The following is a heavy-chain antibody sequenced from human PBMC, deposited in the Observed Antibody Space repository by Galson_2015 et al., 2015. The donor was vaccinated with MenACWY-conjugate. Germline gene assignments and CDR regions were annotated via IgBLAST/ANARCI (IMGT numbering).Heavy chain of an antibody. J-gene: IGHJ5*01. CDR1: GDSVSSTRVA. V-gene: IGHV6-1*01. CDR2: TYYRSKWYN. Sequence: CAISGDSVSSTRVAWNWIRQSPSRGLEWLGRTYYRSKWYNDYALSVKSRVTITPDTTKNQFTLQLSSVTPEDTAAYYCARDTNWFDSWGQGTRVTVSS. CDR3: ARDTNWFDS.